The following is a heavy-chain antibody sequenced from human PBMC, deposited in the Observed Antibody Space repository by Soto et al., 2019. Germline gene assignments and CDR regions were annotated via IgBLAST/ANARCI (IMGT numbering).Heavy chain of an antibody. CDR1: GYTFTSYD. CDR3: AREISYGLDV. V-gene: IGHV1-8*01. Sequence: QVQLVQSGAEAKKPGASVKVSCKAPGYTFTSYDINWVRRATGQGLEWMGWMNHNSGNTGHAQKFQVRVTMTRNTSITTGYMELTSLRSEDTAVYYCAREISYGLDVWGQGTTVTVSS. J-gene: IGHJ6*02. CDR2: MNHNSGNT.